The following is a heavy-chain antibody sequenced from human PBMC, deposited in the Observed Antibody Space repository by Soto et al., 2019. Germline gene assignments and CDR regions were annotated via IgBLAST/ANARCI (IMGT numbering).Heavy chain of an antibody. CDR3: ARSYSMTTMAN. CDR1: GYGFSSFW. D-gene: IGHD4-4*01. V-gene: IGHV5-51*01. CDR2: IYPGDSDT. J-gene: IGHJ4*02. Sequence: VECLSSSCKVSGYGFSSFWIAWVLQMPGKGLEWMGIIYPGDSDTRYSPSFQGQVTISADKSSSTAYLQWRSLKASDTAMYFCARSYSMTTMANWGQGTMVTVSS.